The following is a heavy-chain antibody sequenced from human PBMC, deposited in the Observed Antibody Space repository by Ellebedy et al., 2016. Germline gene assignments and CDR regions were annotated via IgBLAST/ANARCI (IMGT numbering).Heavy chain of an antibody. Sequence: SETLSLTCTVSGDSISSYYWSWIRQPAGKALEWIGRVYTSGSTNYNPSLKSRVTMSVDTSKSQFSLRLTSVTAADTAVYYCAKWNGGWYAFEVWGQGTMVTVSS. CDR3: AKWNGGWYAFEV. D-gene: IGHD6-19*01. CDR1: GDSISSYY. J-gene: IGHJ3*01. CDR2: VYTSGST. V-gene: IGHV4-4*07.